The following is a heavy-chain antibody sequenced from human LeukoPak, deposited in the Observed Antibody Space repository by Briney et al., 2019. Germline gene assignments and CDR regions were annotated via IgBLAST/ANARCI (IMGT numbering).Heavy chain of an antibody. J-gene: IGHJ3*02. V-gene: IGHV1-24*01. CDR3: ATEIGGYSYGSDAFDI. Sequence: ASVKVSCKVSGYTLTELSMNWVRQAPGKGLEWMGGFDPEDGETIYAQKFQGRVTMTEDTSTDTAYMELSSLRSEDTAVYYCATEIGGYSYGSDAFDIWGQGTMVTVSS. CDR2: FDPEDGET. D-gene: IGHD5-18*01. CDR1: GYTLTELS.